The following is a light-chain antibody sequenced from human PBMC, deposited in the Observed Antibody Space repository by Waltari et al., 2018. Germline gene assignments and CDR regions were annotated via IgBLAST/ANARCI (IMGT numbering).Light chain of an antibody. V-gene: IGLV1-44*01. CDR2: SNN. J-gene: IGLJ1*01. CDR3: AAWDDSLNGLV. CDR1: STNIGSNT. Sequence: QSVVTQPPSASGTPGQRVTISCSGSSTNIGSNTVHWYQQPPGTAPKVLIYSNNQRPSGVPDRFSGSKSGTSASLAISGLQSEDEADYYCAAWDDSLNGLVFGTGTKVTVL.